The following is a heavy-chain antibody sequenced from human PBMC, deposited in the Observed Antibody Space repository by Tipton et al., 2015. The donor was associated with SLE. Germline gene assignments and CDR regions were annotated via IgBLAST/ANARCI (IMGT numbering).Heavy chain of an antibody. CDR3: ARVRAYAGAFDI. CDR1: GGSISSGDYY. D-gene: IGHD2-8*01. CDR2: IYYSGST. Sequence: TLSLTCTVSGGSISSGDYYWSWIRQPPGKGLEWIGYIYYSGSTYYNPSLKSRVTISVDTSKNQFSLKLSSVTAADTAVYYCARVRAYAGAFDIWGQGTMVTVSS. J-gene: IGHJ3*02. V-gene: IGHV4-30-4*01.